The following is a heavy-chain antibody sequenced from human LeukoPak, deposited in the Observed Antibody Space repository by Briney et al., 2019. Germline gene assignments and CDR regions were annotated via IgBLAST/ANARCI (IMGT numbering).Heavy chain of an antibody. Sequence: AGGSLRLSCAASGFTFSSYAMHWVRQAPGKGLEWVAVISYDGSNKYYADSVKGRFTISRDNSKNTLYLQMNSLRAEDTAVYYCARAGISRAFDIWGQGTMVTVSS. V-gene: IGHV3-30-3*01. CDR1: GFTFSSYA. J-gene: IGHJ3*02. D-gene: IGHD6-13*01. CDR2: ISYDGSNK. CDR3: ARAGISRAFDI.